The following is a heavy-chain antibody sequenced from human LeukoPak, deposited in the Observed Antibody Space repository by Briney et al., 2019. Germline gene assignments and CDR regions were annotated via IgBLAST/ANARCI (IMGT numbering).Heavy chain of an antibody. CDR3: ARGGNLRYFDWPPRHYFDY. CDR1: GGSFSGYY. Sequence: SETLSLTCAVYGGSFSGYYWSWIRQPPGKGLEWIGEINQSGSTNYNPSLKSRVTISVDTSKNQFSLKLSSVTAADTAVYYCARGGNLRYFDWPPRHYFDYWGQGTLVTVSS. CDR2: INQSGST. J-gene: IGHJ4*02. V-gene: IGHV4-34*01. D-gene: IGHD3-9*01.